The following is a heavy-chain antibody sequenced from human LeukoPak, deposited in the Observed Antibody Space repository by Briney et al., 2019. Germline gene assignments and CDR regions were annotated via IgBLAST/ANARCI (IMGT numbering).Heavy chain of an antibody. Sequence: GGSLRLSCTVSDFTVSGTYFTWVRQAPGKGLEWVSIIYSGDYTYYADSVKGRFTISRDEFTNTLYLQMNSLRADDTAVYYCASGSYYYTPIDSWGQGALLTVSS. CDR3: ASGSYYYTPIDS. J-gene: IGHJ4*02. V-gene: IGHV3-53*01. CDR1: DFTVSGTY. D-gene: IGHD1-26*01. CDR2: IYSGDYT.